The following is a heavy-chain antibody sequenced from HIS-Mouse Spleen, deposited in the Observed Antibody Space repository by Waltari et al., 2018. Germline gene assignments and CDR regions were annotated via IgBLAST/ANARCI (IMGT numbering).Heavy chain of an antibody. Sequence: QLQLQESGPGLVKPSETLSLTCTVSGGSISSSSYYWGWIRQPPGKGLGWIGSIYYRGSPYATPSLKSRVTISVDTSKNQFSLKLSSVTAADTAVYYCAREIPYSSSWYDWYFDLWGRGTLVTVSS. CDR3: AREIPYSSSWYDWYFDL. D-gene: IGHD6-13*01. J-gene: IGHJ2*01. CDR1: GGSISSSSYY. CDR2: IYYRGSP. V-gene: IGHV4-39*07.